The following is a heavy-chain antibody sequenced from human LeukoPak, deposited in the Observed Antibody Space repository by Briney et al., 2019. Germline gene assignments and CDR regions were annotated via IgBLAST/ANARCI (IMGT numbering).Heavy chain of an antibody. J-gene: IGHJ4*02. CDR2: VILNGGSD. D-gene: IGHD4-11*01. V-gene: IGHV3-20*04. CDR3: ARDSQGNGKVTTEFDY. CDR1: GLIFDAAG. Sequence: GGSLRLSCAASGLIFDAAGMSWVRQPQGEGREWVSGVILNGGSDGYASSVKGRLAISRDNAKNSLYLQMNSLRAEDTALYYCARDSQGNGKVTTEFDYWGQGTLVTVSS.